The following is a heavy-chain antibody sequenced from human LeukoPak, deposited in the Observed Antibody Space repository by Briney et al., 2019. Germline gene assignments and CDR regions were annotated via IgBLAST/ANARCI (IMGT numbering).Heavy chain of an antibody. CDR1: GFTFSSYS. D-gene: IGHD1-26*01. J-gene: IGHJ3*02. CDR3: ARERRGSYSGAHHDAFDI. CDR2: ISSSSSYI. Sequence: GGSLRLSCAASGFTFSSYSMNWVRQAPGKGLEWVSSISSSSSYIYYADSVKGRFTISRDNAKNSLYLQMNSLRAEDTAVYYCARERRGSYSGAHHDAFDIWGQGTMVTVSS. V-gene: IGHV3-21*01.